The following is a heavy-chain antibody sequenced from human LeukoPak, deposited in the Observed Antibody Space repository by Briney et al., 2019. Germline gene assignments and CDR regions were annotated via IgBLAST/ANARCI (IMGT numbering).Heavy chain of an antibody. Sequence: GGSLRLSCAASGFTFSSYGMHWVRQAPGKGLEWVAVISYDGSNKYYADSVKGRFTISRDNSKNTLYLQMNSLRAEDTAVYYCAREVVVAATTTADYWGQGTLVTVSS. J-gene: IGHJ4*02. CDR2: ISYDGSNK. D-gene: IGHD2-15*01. V-gene: IGHV3-30*03. CDR1: GFTFSSYG. CDR3: AREVVVAATTTADY.